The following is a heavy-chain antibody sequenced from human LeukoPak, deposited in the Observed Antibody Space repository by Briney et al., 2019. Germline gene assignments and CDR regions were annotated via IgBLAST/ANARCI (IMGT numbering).Heavy chain of an antibody. J-gene: IGHJ4*02. V-gene: IGHV4-59*11. CDR3: ARFSSGFSTSSCYLTY. CDR2: IHDTGST. Sequence: SETLSLTCSVSGGSLSSHYWSWIRQPPGKGLELIGHIHDTGSTFYNPSLRGRVTISFDTSNTQFSLKLPSMTAADTAVYYCARFSSGFSTSSCYLTYWGQGTLVTVS. D-gene: IGHD2-2*01. CDR1: GGSLSSHY.